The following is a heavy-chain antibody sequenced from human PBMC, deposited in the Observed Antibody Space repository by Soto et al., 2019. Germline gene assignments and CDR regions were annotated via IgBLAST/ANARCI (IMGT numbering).Heavy chain of an antibody. Sequence: GGSLRLSCTASGFTFGDYAMSWVRQAPGKGLEWVGFIRSKAYGGTTEYAASVKGRFTISRDDSKSIAYLQMNSLKTEDTAVYYCTGYYYDSSGYYGWFDPWGQGTLVTV. D-gene: IGHD3-22*01. CDR2: IRSKAYGGTT. CDR3: TGYYYDSSGYYGWFDP. CDR1: GFTFGDYA. J-gene: IGHJ5*02. V-gene: IGHV3-49*04.